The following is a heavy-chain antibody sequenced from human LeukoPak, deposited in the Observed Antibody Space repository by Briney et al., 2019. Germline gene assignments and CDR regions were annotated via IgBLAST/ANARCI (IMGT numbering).Heavy chain of an antibody. CDR3: ARGGPAAGRFDY. V-gene: IGHV3-66*01. CDR1: GVIVCSNY. Sequence: PVGSLMLRWAASGVIVCSNYMSWVRQAPGQGLEWVSVIYSGCSTYYADSVKGRFTISRDNSKNTLYLQMNSLRAEDTAVYYCARGGPAAGRFDYWGQGTLVSVSS. D-gene: IGHD6-13*01. CDR2: IYSGCST. J-gene: IGHJ4*02.